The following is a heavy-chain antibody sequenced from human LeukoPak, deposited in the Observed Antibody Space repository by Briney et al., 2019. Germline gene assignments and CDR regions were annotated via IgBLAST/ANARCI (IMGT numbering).Heavy chain of an antibody. CDR2: MNPNSGNT. J-gene: IGHJ4*02. CDR1: GYTFTSYD. V-gene: IGHV1-8*01. D-gene: IGHD2-2*01. Sequence: ASVKVSCKASGYTFTSYDINWVRQATGQGLEWMGWMNPNSGNTGYAQKFQGRVTMTRNTSISTAYMELSSLRSEDTAVYYCARGVVVPTDFDYWGQGTLVTVSS. CDR3: ARGVVVPTDFDY.